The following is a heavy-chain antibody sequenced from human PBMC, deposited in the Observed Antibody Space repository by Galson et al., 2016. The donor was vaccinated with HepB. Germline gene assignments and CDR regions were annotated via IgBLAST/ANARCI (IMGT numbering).Heavy chain of an antibody. CDR3: AKGGEPLRVAGLFDY. CDR2: ISGSGGST. D-gene: IGHD6-19*01. Sequence: SLRLSCAASGFTFSSYAIIRVRQAPGKGLEWVAAISGSGGSTYYADSAKGRFTISRDNSKNTLYLQMNSLRAEDTAVYYCAKGGEPLRVAGLFDYWGQGTLVTVSS. CDR1: GFTFSSYA. V-gene: IGHV3-23*01. J-gene: IGHJ4*02.